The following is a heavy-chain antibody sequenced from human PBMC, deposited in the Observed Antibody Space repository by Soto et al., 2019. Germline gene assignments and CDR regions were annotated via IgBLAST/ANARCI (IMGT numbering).Heavy chain of an antibody. Sequence: GGSLRLSCRTSGFSFGDHDMSWFRQAPGKGLEWVGFIRRKDYGGTTEYAASVKARFTISRDDSKSIAYLQMTSLKTEDTAVYYCTRGTGSYDSSVDYWGQGTLVTVSS. V-gene: IGHV3-49*03. CDR3: TRGTGSYDSSVDY. CDR1: GFSFGDHD. J-gene: IGHJ4*02. CDR2: IRRKDYGGTT. D-gene: IGHD3-22*01.